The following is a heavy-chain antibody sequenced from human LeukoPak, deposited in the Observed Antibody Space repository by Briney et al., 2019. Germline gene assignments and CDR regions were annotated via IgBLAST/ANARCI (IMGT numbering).Heavy chain of an antibody. CDR1: GFTFKSYA. J-gene: IGHJ4*02. CDR3: GKGLDYSGSQLYS. D-gene: IGHD6-6*01. Sequence: GGSLRLSCSASGFTFKSYAMHWVRQAPGKGLECVSSINTNGANTYYADSVKGRFTISRDNSRNTVYVQMNSLTPEDTAVYYCGKGLDYSGSQLYSWGQGTLVTVSS. CDR2: INTNGANT. V-gene: IGHV3-64*05.